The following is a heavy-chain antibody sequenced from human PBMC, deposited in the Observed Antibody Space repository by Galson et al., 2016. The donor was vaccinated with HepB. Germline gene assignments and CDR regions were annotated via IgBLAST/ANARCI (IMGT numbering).Heavy chain of an antibody. CDR1: GFNVSSYA. D-gene: IGHD1-1*01. CDR2: INWNGDST. Sequence: SLRLSCAASGFNVSSYALHWVRQAPGRGLEWVSGINWNGDSTAYADSVRGRFTISRDNARNSLYLQMNSLRAEDTALYYCARSFFRPTVNWTPFDYWGQGTLVTVSS. J-gene: IGHJ4*02. CDR3: ARSFFRPTVNWTPFDY. V-gene: IGHV3-20*04.